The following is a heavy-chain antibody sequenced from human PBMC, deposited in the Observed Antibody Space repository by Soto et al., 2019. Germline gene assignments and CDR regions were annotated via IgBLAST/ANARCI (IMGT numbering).Heavy chain of an antibody. D-gene: IGHD5-18*01. V-gene: IGHV1-46*01. CDR1: GYSFTNYY. CDR3: ARPTTMVALDAFDI. J-gene: IGHJ3*02. Sequence: ASVKGSCKASGYSFTNYYMHWVRQAPGQGLEWMGIINPSGGTTSYSQKFQGRVTMTRDTSTSTVYMELSSLRSEDTAVYYCARPTTMVALDAFDIWGQGTMVTVSS. CDR2: INPSGGTT.